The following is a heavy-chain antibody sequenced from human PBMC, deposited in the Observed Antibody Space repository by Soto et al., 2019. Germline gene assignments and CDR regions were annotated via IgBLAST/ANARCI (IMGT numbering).Heavy chain of an antibody. J-gene: IGHJ6*02. V-gene: IGHV1-18*01. Sequence: ASVKVSCKASGYTFTSYGISWVRQAPGQGLEWMGWISAYNGNTNYAQKLQGRVTMTTDTSTSTAYMELRSLRSDDTAVYYCARGRYYDFWSRYSKAPFLSVHYYYYGMDVWGQGTTVTVSS. CDR1: GYTFTSYG. D-gene: IGHD3-3*01. CDR3: ARGRYYDFWSRYSKAPFLSVHYYYYGMDV. CDR2: ISAYNGNT.